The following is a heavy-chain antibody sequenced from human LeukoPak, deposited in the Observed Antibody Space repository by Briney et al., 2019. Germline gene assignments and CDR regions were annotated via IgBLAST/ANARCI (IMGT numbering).Heavy chain of an antibody. V-gene: IGHV3-30-3*01. J-gene: IGHJ4*02. D-gene: IGHD5-12*01. CDR2: ISYDANNK. Sequence: PRRSLRLSCAASGFTFSTYAMHWVRQAPGKGLEWVALISYDANNKYYADSVKGRFTISRDNSKNTLYLQMNSLRGEDTAVYYCARGYEQSFDYWGQGTLVTVSS. CDR1: GFTFSTYA. CDR3: ARGYEQSFDY.